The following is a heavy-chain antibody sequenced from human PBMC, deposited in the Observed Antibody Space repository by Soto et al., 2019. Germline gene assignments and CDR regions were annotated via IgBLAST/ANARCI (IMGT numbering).Heavy chain of an antibody. J-gene: IGHJ6*02. D-gene: IGHD2-2*01. Sequence: QVQLVESGGGVVQPGRSLRLSCAASGFTFSSYGMHWVRQAPGKGLEWVAVIWYDGSNKYYADSVKGRFTISRDNSKKPVYVQINSLRAEDTALYYCERDWTDCISTTCYAPPLHGMDVWGQGTTVTVSS. V-gene: IGHV3-33*01. CDR3: ERDWTDCISTTCYAPPLHGMDV. CDR1: GFTFSSYG. CDR2: IWYDGSNK.